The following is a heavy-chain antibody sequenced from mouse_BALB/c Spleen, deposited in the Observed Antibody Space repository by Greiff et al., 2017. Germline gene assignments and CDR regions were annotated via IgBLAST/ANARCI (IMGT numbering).Heavy chain of an antibody. Sequence: VHLVESGAELVRPGSSVKISCKASGYAFSSYWMNWVKQRPGQGLEWIGQIYPGDGDTNYNGKFKGKATLTADKSSSTAYMQLSSLTSEDSAVYFCYGNYAYWGQGTLVTVSA. D-gene: IGHD2-1*01. CDR1: GYAFSSYW. CDR3: YGNYAY. V-gene: IGHV1-80*01. CDR2: IYPGDGDT. J-gene: IGHJ3*01.